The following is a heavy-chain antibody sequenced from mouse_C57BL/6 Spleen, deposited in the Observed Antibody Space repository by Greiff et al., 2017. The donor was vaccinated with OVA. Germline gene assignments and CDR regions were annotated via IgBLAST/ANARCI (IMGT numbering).Heavy chain of an antibody. V-gene: IGHV2-2*01. CDR1: GFSLTSYG. D-gene: IGHD1-1*01. Sequence: VKLVESGPGLVQPSQSLSITCTVSGFSLTSYGVHWVRQSPGKGLEWLGVIWSGGSTDYNAAFISRLSISKDNSKSQVFFKMNSLQADDTAIYYCARSPYGSSYVWYFDVWGTGTTVTVSS. J-gene: IGHJ1*03. CDR3: ARSPYGSSYVWYFDV. CDR2: IWSGGST.